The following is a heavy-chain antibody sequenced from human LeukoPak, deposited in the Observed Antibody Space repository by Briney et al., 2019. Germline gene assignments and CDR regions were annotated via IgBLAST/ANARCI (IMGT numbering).Heavy chain of an antibody. D-gene: IGHD1-14*01. CDR1: GGSISSYY. CDR2: IYYSGST. J-gene: IGHJ4*02. CDR3: ARDADGILFDY. V-gene: IGHV4-59*01. Sequence: PSETLSLTCTVSGGSISSYYWSWIRQPPGRGLEWIGYIYYSGSTNYNPSLKSRVTISVDTSKNQFSLKLSSVTAADTAVYYCARDADGILFDYWGQGTLVTVSS.